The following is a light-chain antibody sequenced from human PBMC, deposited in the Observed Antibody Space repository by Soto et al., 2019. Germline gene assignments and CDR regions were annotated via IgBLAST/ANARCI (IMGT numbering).Light chain of an antibody. J-gene: IGKJ1*01. CDR2: KAS. CDR3: QQYNSYAWT. CDR1: QRISSW. V-gene: IGKV1-5*03. Sequence: DIQMTQSPSTLSASVGDRVTITCRASQRISSWLAWYQQKPGKAPKLLIYKASSLESGVPSRFSVSGYGTEFTINISRLKTDDFETYYCQQYNSYAWTFGQGTKVEIK.